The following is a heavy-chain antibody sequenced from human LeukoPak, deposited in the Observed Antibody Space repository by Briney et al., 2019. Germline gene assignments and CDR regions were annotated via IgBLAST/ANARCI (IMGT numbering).Heavy chain of an antibody. CDR3: ARWGVSFGY. CDR1: GGSISSGGYY. D-gene: IGHD2-8*01. V-gene: IGHV4-30-2*01. CDR2: INHSGST. J-gene: IGHJ4*02. Sequence: SQTLSLTCTVSGGSISSGGYYWSWIRQPPGKGLEWIGEINHSGSTNYNPSLKSRVTISVDTSKNQFSLKLSSVTAADTAVYYCARWGVSFGYWGQGTLVTVSS.